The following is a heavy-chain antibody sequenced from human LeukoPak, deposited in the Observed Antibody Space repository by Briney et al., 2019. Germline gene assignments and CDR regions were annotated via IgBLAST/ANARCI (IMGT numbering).Heavy chain of an antibody. D-gene: IGHD1-7*01. CDR1: GFTFSSYG. CDR3: AKGKNYARWYYFDY. Sequence: GGSLRLSRAASGFTFSSYGMHWVRQAPGKGLEWVAVISYDGSNKYYADSVKGRFTISRDNSKNTLYLQMNSLRAEDTAVYYCAKGKNYARWYYFDYWGQGTLVTVSS. V-gene: IGHV3-30*18. CDR2: ISYDGSNK. J-gene: IGHJ4*02.